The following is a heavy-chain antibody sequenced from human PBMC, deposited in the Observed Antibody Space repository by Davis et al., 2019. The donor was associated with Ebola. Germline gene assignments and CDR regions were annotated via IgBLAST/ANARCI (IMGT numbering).Heavy chain of an antibody. D-gene: IGHD1-26*01. V-gene: IGHV4-34*01. CDR3: ARGPDSGTYWSLDS. Sequence: MPSETLSLTCAVYGGSFSGYHWSWIRQPPGKGLEWIGEINHSGSTNYNPSLKSRVTISVDTSKNQFSLKLSSVTAADTAVYYCARGPDSGTYWSLDSWGQGTLVTVSS. CDR1: GGSFSGYH. CDR2: INHSGST. J-gene: IGHJ4*02.